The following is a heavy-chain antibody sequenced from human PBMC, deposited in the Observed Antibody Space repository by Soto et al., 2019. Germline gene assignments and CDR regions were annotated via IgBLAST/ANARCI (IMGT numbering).Heavy chain of an antibody. J-gene: IGHJ4*02. Sequence: QVQLQESGPGLVKPSETLSLTCTVSGGSVSSGSYYWSWIRQPPGKGLEWIGYIYYSGSTNYNPSLRSQVTISVDTSKNHFPLKLSSVTAADTAVYYCARWAPQQPVDYWGKETLVTVS. V-gene: IGHV4-61*01. CDR2: IYYSGST. CDR3: ARWAPQQPVDY. D-gene: IGHD1-26*01. CDR1: GGSVSSGSYY.